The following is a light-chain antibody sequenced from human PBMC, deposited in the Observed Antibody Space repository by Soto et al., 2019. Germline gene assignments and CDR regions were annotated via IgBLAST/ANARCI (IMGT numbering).Light chain of an antibody. J-gene: IGKJ2*01. CDR1: QSVRSSF. V-gene: IGKV3-20*01. CDR3: QQYENSVMYT. Sequence: EIVLTQSPGTLSLSPGEIATLSCRASQSVRSSFFAWYQQKPGQAPRLLIYDVSVRATGIPDRFSGSGSGTDFTLTINRLEPEDFAVYYCQQYENSVMYTFGQGTKLEIK. CDR2: DVS.